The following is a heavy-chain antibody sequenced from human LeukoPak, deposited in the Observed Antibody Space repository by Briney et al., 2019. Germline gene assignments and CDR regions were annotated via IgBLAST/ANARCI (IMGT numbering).Heavy chain of an antibody. V-gene: IGHV4-4*07. CDR3: ARDPGFVRMDV. J-gene: IGHJ6*04. CDR2: IYTSGST. D-gene: IGHD6-6*01. CDR1: GYSISSGYY. Sequence: SETLSLTCTVSGYSISSGYYWSWIRQPAGKGLEWIGRIYTSGSTNYNPSLKSRVTMSVDTSKNQFSLKLSSVTAADTAVYYCARDPGFVRMDVWGKGTTVTISS.